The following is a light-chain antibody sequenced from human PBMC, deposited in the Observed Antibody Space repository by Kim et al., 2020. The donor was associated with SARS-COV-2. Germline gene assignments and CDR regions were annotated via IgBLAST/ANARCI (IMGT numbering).Light chain of an antibody. CDR1: SSDVGGYNY. V-gene: IGLV2-8*01. CDR3: SSFEDGNTLRV. CDR2: EVN. J-gene: IGLJ3*02. Sequence: QSALTQPPSASGSPGQSLTISCTGTSSDVGGYNYVSWYQQHPGKAPKLMIYEVNKRPSGVPDRFSGSKSGNTASLTVSGLQAEDEAEYYCSSFEDGNTLRVFGGGTQLTVL.